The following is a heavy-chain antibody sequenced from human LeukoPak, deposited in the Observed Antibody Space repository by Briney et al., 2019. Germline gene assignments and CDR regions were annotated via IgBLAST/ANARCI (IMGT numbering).Heavy chain of an antibody. CDR1: GYSISSGYY. CDR3: ARDSTYCSSTSCYKDFDY. J-gene: IGHJ4*02. Sequence: SETLSLTCTVSGYSISSGYYWGWIRQPPGKGLEWIGSIYHSGSTYYNPSLKSRVTISVDTSKNQFSLKLSSVTAADTAVYYCARDSTYCSSTSCYKDFDYWGQGTLVSVSS. CDR2: IYHSGST. D-gene: IGHD2-2*02. V-gene: IGHV4-38-2*02.